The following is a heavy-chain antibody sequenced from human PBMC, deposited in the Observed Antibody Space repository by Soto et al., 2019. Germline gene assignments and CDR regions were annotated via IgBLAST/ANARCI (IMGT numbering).Heavy chain of an antibody. J-gene: IGHJ4*02. CDR2: LGGSGATT. Sequence: EVQLLQSEGGLVQPGGSLRLSCAASGFTFDSYAMSWVRQAPGKGPEWVSALGGSGATTHYADSVKGRFTISRDNSKNTVYLQMNSLRVEDTAVYYCAKVAKGASAPYFFDDWGQGTLVIVSS. D-gene: IGHD6-13*01. CDR3: AKVAKGASAPYFFDD. CDR1: GFTFDSYA. V-gene: IGHV3-23*01.